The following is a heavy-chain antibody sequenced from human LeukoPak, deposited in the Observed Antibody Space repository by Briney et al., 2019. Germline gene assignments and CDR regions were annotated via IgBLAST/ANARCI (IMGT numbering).Heavy chain of an antibody. D-gene: IGHD2-21*02. CDR2: INSNSGGT. CDR1: GYTLTGYY. V-gene: IGHV1-2*02. CDR3: ARGPYCGGDCYSRPFFDY. J-gene: IGHJ4*02. Sequence: GASVKVSCKASGYTLTGYYMHWVRQAPGQGLEWMGWINSNSGGTNYAQNFQGRVTMTRDTSISTAYMEVSTLRSDDTAVYYCARGPYCGGDCYSRPFFDYWGQGTLVTVSS.